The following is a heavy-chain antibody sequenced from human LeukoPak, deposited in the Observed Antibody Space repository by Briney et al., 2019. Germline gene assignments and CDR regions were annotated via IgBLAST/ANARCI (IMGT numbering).Heavy chain of an antibody. CDR1: GYTFTSYG. Sequence: ASAKVSCKASGYTFTSYGISWVRQAPGQGLEWMGWISAYNGNTNYAQKLQGRVTMTTDTSTSTAYMELRSLRSDDTAVYYCARVEKGSGSYYNSVPTFDYWGQGTLVTVSS. J-gene: IGHJ4*02. CDR3: ARVEKGSGSYYNSVPTFDY. V-gene: IGHV1-18*01. CDR2: ISAYNGNT. D-gene: IGHD3-10*01.